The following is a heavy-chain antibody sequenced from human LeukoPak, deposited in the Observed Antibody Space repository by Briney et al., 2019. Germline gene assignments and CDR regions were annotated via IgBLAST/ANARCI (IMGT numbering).Heavy chain of an antibody. CDR1: GFSFRDYT. D-gene: IGHD1/OR15-1a*01. V-gene: IGHV3-21*01. J-gene: IGHJ4*02. CDR2: MSSSSSYI. CDR3: AKDSPSRTATTEVPVDY. Sequence: GRSLRLSCAAAGFSFRDYTMNWVSQAPGKGLEWLASMSSSSSYIYFANSVRGRFTISRDNAKNSLYLQMNSLRAEDTAVYYCAKDSPSRTATTEVPVDYWGQGTLVTVSS.